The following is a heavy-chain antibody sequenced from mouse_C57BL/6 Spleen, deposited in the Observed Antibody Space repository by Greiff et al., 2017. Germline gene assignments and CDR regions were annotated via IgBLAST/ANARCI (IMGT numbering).Heavy chain of an antibody. V-gene: IGHV14-4*01. Sequence: LEESGAELVRPGASVKLSCTASGFNIKDDYMHWVKQRPEQGLEWIGWIDPENGDTEYASKFQGKATITADTSSNTAYLQLSSLTSEDTAVYYCTLYYGSSYRYFDVWGTGTTVTVSS. D-gene: IGHD1-1*01. CDR3: TLYYGSSYRYFDV. CDR1: GFNIKDDY. CDR2: IDPENGDT. J-gene: IGHJ1*03.